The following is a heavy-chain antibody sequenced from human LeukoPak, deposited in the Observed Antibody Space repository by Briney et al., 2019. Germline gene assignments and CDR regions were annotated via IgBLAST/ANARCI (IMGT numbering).Heavy chain of an antibody. Sequence: SETLSLTCTVSGGSISSYYWSWIRQPPGKGLEWIGYIYYSGSTNYNPSLKSRVTISVDTSKNQFSLKLSSVTAADTAVYYCARQGDSSGHFDYWGQGTLVTVSS. J-gene: IGHJ4*02. V-gene: IGHV4-59*08. CDR3: ARQGDSSGHFDY. CDR2: IYYSGST. D-gene: IGHD3-22*01. CDR1: GGSISSYY.